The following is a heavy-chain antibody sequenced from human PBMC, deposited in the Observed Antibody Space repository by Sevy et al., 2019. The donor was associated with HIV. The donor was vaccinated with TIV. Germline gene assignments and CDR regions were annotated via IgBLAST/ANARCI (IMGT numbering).Heavy chain of an antibody. Sequence: GGSLRLSCAVSGFTFRSYAMSWVRQAPGKGLEWVSSISSSSSYIYYADSVKGRFTISRDNAKNSLYLQMNSLRAEDTAVYYCARVGATDPPGDYWGQGTLVTVSS. D-gene: IGHD1-26*01. CDR2: ISSSSSYI. CDR1: GFTFRSYA. CDR3: ARVGATDPPGDY. V-gene: IGHV3-21*01. J-gene: IGHJ4*02.